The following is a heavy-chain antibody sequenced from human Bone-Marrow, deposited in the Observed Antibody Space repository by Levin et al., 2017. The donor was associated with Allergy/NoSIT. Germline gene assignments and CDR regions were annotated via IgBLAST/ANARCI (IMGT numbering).Heavy chain of an antibody. CDR2: ISSSGGSA. CDR3: VKIFDEYGWGSYPDY. D-gene: IGHD3-16*02. CDR1: GFTFRDYA. J-gene: IGHJ4*02. Sequence: GESLKISCSASGFTFRDYAMHWVRQVPGKGMEYVAAISSSGGSAYYADSVKDRFSISRDNSKSTLYLQMTSLRAEDTATYYCVKIFDEYGWGSYPDYWGQGTLVTVSS. V-gene: IGHV3-64D*06.